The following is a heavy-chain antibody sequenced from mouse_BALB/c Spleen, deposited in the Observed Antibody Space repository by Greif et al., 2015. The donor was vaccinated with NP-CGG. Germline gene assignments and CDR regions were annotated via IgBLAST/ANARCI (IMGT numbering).Heavy chain of an antibody. V-gene: IGHV1-69*02. CDR1: GYTFTSYW. Sequence: QVQLKESGAELVKPGASVKLSCKASGYTFTSYWMHWVKQRPGQGLEWIGEIDPSDSYTNYNQKFKGKATLTVDKSSSTAYMQLSSLTSEDSAVYYCARREQLGRRGFLFAYWGQGTQVTVSA. D-gene: IGHD3-1*01. CDR3: ARREQLGRRGFLFAY. CDR2: IDPSDSYT. J-gene: IGHJ3*01.